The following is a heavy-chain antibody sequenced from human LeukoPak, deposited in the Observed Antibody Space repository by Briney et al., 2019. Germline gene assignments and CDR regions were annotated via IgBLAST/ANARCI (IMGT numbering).Heavy chain of an antibody. V-gene: IGHV3-21*01. D-gene: IGHD2-2*01. CDR1: GFRFSSYA. Sequence: GGSLRLSCAASGFRFSSYAMNWVRQAPGKGLEWVSPISSSSSYIYYADSVKGRFTISRDNAKNSLYLQMNSLRAEDTAVYYCARGSAAIASGISDYWGQGTLVTVSS. CDR2: ISSSSSYI. J-gene: IGHJ4*02. CDR3: ARGSAAIASGISDY.